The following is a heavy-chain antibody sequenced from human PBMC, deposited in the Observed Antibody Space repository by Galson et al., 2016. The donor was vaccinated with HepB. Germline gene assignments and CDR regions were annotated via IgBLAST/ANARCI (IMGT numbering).Heavy chain of an antibody. J-gene: IGHJ3*02. V-gene: IGHV4-61*03. CDR2: IYPSGST. CDR1: GGSVNSGTYY. Sequence: ETLSLTCTVSGGSVNSGTYYWNWIRQPPGKGLEWIGFIYPSGSTNYNPSLKSGVTISLDTSTKHIYLRLSSVTAADTAVYYCTRDGGSGWFRGNAFDIWGQGTMVTVSS. CDR3: TRDGGSGWFRGNAFDI. D-gene: IGHD6-19*01.